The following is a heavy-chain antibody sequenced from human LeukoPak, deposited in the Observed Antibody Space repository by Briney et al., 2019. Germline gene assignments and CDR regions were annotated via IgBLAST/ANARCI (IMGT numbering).Heavy chain of an antibody. D-gene: IGHD6-19*01. CDR1: GFTFSSYS. V-gene: IGHV3-21*01. Sequence: GGSLRLSCAASGFTFSSYSMNWVRQAPGKGLEWVSSISSSSSYIYYADSVKGRFTISRDNAENSLYLQMNSLRAEDTAVYYCARSIAVAGRGVYWGQGTLVTVSS. CDR2: ISSSSSYI. J-gene: IGHJ4*02. CDR3: ARSIAVAGRGVY.